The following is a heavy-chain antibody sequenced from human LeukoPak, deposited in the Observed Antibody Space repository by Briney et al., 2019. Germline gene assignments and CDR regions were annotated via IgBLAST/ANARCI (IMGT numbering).Heavy chain of an antibody. V-gene: IGHV3-53*01. J-gene: IGHJ4*02. CDR2: IYSGGST. CDR3: ARVVEQQLTH. Sequence: GGSLRPSCAASGFTVSSNYMSWVRQAPGKGLEWVSVIYSGGSTYYADSVKGRFTISRDNSKNTLYLQMNSLRAEDTAVYYCARVVEQQLTHWGQGTLVTVSS. CDR1: GFTVSSNY. D-gene: IGHD6-13*01.